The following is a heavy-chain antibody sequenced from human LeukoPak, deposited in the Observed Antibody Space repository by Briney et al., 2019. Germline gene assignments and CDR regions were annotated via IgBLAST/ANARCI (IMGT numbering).Heavy chain of an antibody. V-gene: IGHV3-30-3*01. CDR1: GFTFSSYA. CDR2: ISYDGSNK. Sequence: PGRPLRLSCAASGFTFSSYAMHWVRQAPGKGLEWVAVISYDGSNKYYADSMKGRFTISRDNSKNTLYLQMNSLRAEDTAVYYCAREGVDYWGQGTLVTVSS. D-gene: IGHD2-8*01. CDR3: AREGVDY. J-gene: IGHJ4*02.